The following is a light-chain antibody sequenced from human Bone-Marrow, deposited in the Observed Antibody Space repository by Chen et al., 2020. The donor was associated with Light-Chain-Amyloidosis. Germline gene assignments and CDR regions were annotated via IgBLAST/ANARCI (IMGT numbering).Light chain of an antibody. CDR2: RDN. CDR1: DIGSEN. Sequence: SYELSQPVSMSVALGQTARIPCGAKDIGSENVHWYQQKPGRAPVLVMYRDNNRPSGIPERFSCSNSGNTATLTIYRAQDGDEADYYCQVWARSAVVFGGGTKLTVL. V-gene: IGLV3-9*01. CDR3: QVWARSAVV. J-gene: IGLJ2*01.